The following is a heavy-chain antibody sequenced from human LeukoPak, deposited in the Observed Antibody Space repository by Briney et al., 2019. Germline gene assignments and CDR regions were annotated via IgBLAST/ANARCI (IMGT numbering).Heavy chain of an antibody. J-gene: IGHJ6*02. Sequence: GGSLRLSCAASGFTFSSYWMSWVRQAPGKGLEWVANIKQDGSEKYYVDSVKGRFTISRDNAKNSLYLQMNSLRAEDTAVYYCARDRQWLVRHYYYYGMDVWGQGTTVTVSS. CDR3: ARDRQWLVRHYYYYGMDV. V-gene: IGHV3-7*01. CDR2: IKQDGSEK. D-gene: IGHD6-19*01. CDR1: GFTFSSYW.